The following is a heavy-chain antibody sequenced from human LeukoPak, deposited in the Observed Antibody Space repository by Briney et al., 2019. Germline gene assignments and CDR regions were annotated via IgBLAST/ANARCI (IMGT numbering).Heavy chain of an antibody. Sequence: GRSLRLSCAASGFTFDDYAMHWVRQAPGKGLEWVSGISWNSGSIGYADSVKGRFTISRDNAKNSLYLKMNSLRAEDTALYYCAKDRGSGSYSYRYFDYWGQGTLVTVSS. J-gene: IGHJ4*02. D-gene: IGHD3-10*01. CDR1: GFTFDDYA. V-gene: IGHV3-9*01. CDR2: ISWNSGSI. CDR3: AKDRGSGSYSYRYFDY.